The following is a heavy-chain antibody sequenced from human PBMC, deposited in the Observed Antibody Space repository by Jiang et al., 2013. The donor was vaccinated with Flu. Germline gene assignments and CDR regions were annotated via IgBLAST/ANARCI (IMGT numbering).Heavy chain of an antibody. J-gene: IGHJ4*02. D-gene: IGHD6-19*01. CDR2: TYYRSKWYN. CDR3: ARGASGWYYFDY. Sequence: SVSSNSVAWNWIRQSPSRGLEWLGRTYYRSKWYNDYAISVKGRITINPDTSKNQFSLQLNSVTPEDTAVYYCARGASGWYYFDYWGQGTLVTVSS. CDR1: SVSSNSVA. V-gene: IGHV6-1*01.